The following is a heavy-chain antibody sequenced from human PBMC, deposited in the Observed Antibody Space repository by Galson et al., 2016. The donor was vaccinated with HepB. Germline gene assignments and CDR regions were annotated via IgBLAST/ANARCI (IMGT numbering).Heavy chain of an antibody. Sequence: SLRLSCAASGFSFSTFAMSWVRQAPGKGLEWISGITGTGGGTYYADSVKGRFTISRETSKNTLFLQLSSLRVEDTAVYYCAKDHTGSTVGWSDGMDVWGQGTRVTVSS. J-gene: IGHJ6*02. V-gene: IGHV3-23*01. D-gene: IGHD1-7*01. CDR3: AKDHTGSTVGWSDGMDV. CDR1: GFSFSTFA. CDR2: ITGTGGGT.